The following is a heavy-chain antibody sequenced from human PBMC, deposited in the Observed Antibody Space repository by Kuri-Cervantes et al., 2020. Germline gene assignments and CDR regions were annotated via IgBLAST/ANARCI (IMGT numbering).Heavy chain of an antibody. V-gene: IGHV3-15*01. D-gene: IGHD6-13*01. CDR1: EFTFSSYA. CDR3: TTARVEHSSSWYAGYYYMGV. Sequence: GGSLRLSCAASEFTFSSYAMNWVRQAPGKGLEWVGRIKSKTDGGTTDYAAPVKGRFTISRDDSKNTLYLQMNSLKTEDTAVYYCTTARVEHSSSWYAGYYYMGVWGKGTTVTVSS. J-gene: IGHJ6*03. CDR2: IKSKTDGGTT.